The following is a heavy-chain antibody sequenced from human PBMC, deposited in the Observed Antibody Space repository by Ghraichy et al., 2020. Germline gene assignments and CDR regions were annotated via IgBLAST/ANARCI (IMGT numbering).Heavy chain of an antibody. CDR1: GGSISSYY. J-gene: IGHJ2*01. CDR3: ARTLPGIAVAGYWYFGL. CDR2: IYYSGST. V-gene: IGHV4-59*01. D-gene: IGHD6-19*01. Sequence: SETLSLTCTVSGGSISSYYWSWIRQPPGKGLEWIGYIYYSGSTNYNPSLKSRVTISVDTSKNQFSLKLSSVTAADTAVYYCARTLPGIAVAGYWYFGLWGRGTLVTFSS.